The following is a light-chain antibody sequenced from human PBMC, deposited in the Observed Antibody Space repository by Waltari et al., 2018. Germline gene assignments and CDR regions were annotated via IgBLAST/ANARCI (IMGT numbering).Light chain of an antibody. CDR3: QHYDSSLIT. Sequence: EIVLTQSPGTLSLSPGERATLSCRASQSVMSNYLAWYQQKPGQAPRLLIYGASSRATGIPDRFSGSGSGTDFTLTISRLEPEDFAVYYCQHYDSSLITFGQGTRLEIK. J-gene: IGKJ5*01. V-gene: IGKV3-20*01. CDR2: GAS. CDR1: QSVMSNY.